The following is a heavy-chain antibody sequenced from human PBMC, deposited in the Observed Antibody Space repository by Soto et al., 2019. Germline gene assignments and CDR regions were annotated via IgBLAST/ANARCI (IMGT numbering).Heavy chain of an antibody. CDR3: ATSMGRGGNDY. V-gene: IGHV3-7*05. Sequence: EVQLVESGGGLVQLGGSLRLSCAASGFTFSDNWMSWVRQAPGKGLECVANIKTDGSEKYYVDPVKGRFTIPRDNAKNSLYLQMNSLRAEDTAVYYCATSMGRGGNDYWGQGTLVAVSS. CDR1: GFTFSDNW. CDR2: IKTDGSEK. J-gene: IGHJ4*02. D-gene: IGHD3-10*01.